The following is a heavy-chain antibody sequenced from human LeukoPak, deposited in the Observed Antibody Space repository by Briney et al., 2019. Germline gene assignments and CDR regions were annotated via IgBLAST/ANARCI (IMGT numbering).Heavy chain of an antibody. CDR2: INTDGTVT. J-gene: IGHJ4*02. V-gene: IGHV3-74*01. CDR1: GFTFSKYW. D-gene: IGHD6-19*01. CDR3: ATKQWLAPPPDS. Sequence: GGSLRLSCAASGFTFSKYWMLWVREAPGKGLESVSRINTDGTVTTHADSVKGRFTVSRDNADNTMFLQMNSVRDEDTAVYYCATKQWLAPPPDSWGQGTPVTVSS.